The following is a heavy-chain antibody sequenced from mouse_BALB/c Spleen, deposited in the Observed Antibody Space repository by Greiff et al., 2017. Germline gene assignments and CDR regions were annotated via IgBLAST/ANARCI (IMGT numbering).Heavy chain of an antibody. Sequence: EVQLVESGGGLVQPKGSLKLSCAASGFTFNTYAMNWVRQAPGKGLEWVARIRSKSNNYATYYADSVKDRFTISRDDSQSMLYLQMNNLKTEDTAMYYCVRHGGNFDVWGAGTTVTVSS. CDR3: VRHGGNFDV. CDR2: IRSKSNNYAT. CDR1: GFTFNTYA. V-gene: IGHV10-1*02. J-gene: IGHJ1*01. D-gene: IGHD2-14*01.